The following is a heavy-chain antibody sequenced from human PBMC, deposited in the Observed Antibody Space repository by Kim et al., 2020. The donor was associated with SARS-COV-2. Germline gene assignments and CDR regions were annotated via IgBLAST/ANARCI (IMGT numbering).Heavy chain of an antibody. CDR3: AKDYYCDSSGYSDL. V-gene: IGHV3-30*02. J-gene: IGHJ4*02. Sequence: YADSVEGRFTISRDNSNNTLYVEMNSQRVEDTAVYYCAKDYYCDSSGYSDLWGQGTLVTVSS. D-gene: IGHD3-22*01.